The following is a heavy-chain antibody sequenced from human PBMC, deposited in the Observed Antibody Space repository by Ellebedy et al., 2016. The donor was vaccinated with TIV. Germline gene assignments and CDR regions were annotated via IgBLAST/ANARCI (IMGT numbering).Heavy chain of an antibody. CDR1: GFTFSTYA. Sequence: GESLKISCAASGFTFSTYAMGWVRQAPGKGLEWVAVISNDGNIKYYADSVKGRFIISRDNSKNTLYLQVNSLRAEDTAVYYCAITSARPEHFDYWGQGTLVTVSS. V-gene: IGHV3-30*03. CDR3: AITSARPEHFDY. J-gene: IGHJ4*02. D-gene: IGHD6-6*01. CDR2: ISNDGNIK.